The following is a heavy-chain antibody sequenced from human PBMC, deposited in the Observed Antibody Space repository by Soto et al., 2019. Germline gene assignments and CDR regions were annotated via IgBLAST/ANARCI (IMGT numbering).Heavy chain of an antibody. CDR1: GYSFTSYW. Sequence: HGESLKISCKGSGYSFTSYWIGWVRQMPGKGLEWMGIIYPGDSDTRYSPSFQGQVTISADKSISTAYLQWSSLKASDTAMYYCARQEGRRAYYYYGMDVWGQGTTVTVSS. J-gene: IGHJ6*02. CDR2: IYPGDSDT. V-gene: IGHV5-51*01. CDR3: ARQEGRRAYYYYGMDV.